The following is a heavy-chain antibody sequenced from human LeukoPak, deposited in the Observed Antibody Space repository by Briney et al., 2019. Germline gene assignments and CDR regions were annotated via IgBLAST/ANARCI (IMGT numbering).Heavy chain of an antibody. J-gene: IGHJ4*02. CDR1: GFTFSNYA. Sequence: GGSLRLSCAASGFTFSNYAMSWVRQAPGKGLEWVSVIYSGGSTYYADSVKGRFTISRDNSKNTLYLQMNSLRAEDTAVYYCARSVGAGDYFDYWGQGTLVTVSS. V-gene: IGHV3-66*01. CDR3: ARSVGAGDYFDY. CDR2: IYSGGST. D-gene: IGHD1-26*01.